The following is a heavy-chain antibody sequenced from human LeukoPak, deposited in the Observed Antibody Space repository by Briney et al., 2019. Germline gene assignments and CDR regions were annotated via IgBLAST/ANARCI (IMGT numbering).Heavy chain of an antibody. D-gene: IGHD3-22*01. J-gene: IGHJ4*02. CDR2: ISDYNGNT. CDR1: GYTFTSYG. CDR3: ARGLSYYYDSSGYHHFDY. V-gene: IGHV1-18*01. Sequence: GASVKVSCKASGYTFTSYGISWVRQAPGQGLEWMGWISDYNGNTNYAQKLQGRVTMTTDTSTSTAYMELRSLRSDDTAVYYCARGLSYYYDSSGYHHFDYWGQGTLVTVSS.